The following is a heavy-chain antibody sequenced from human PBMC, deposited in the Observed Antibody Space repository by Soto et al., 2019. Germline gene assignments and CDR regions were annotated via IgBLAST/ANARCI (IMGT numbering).Heavy chain of an antibody. CDR1: GPSIIGYY. CDR3: ARDLWGYCGTDCYPLDV. J-gene: IGHJ6*02. D-gene: IGHD2-21*02. CDR2: MYNTGST. V-gene: IGHV4-59*01. Sequence: TLSLTCTLSGPSIIGYYCSWIAQPPGKGLEWIGYMYNTGSTVYNPSFKSRVTISVDTSKNQFSLKLNSVTAADTAVYYCARDLWGYCGTDCYPLDVWGQGTTVT.